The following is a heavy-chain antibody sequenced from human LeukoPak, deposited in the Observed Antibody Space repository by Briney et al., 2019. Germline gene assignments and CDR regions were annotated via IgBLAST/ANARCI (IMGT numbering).Heavy chain of an antibody. CDR2: LSGSGGST. CDR3: AKDPPGGPVTGGY. Sequence: GGSLRLSCGASGFTFSSYAMSWVRQAPVEGLEWVSALSGSGGSTDYADSVKGRFTISIDNSKNTLYLQMNSLRAEDTAVYYCAKDPPGGPVTGGYWGQGTLVTVSS. D-gene: IGHD3-16*01. CDR1: GFTFSSYA. V-gene: IGHV3-23*01. J-gene: IGHJ4*02.